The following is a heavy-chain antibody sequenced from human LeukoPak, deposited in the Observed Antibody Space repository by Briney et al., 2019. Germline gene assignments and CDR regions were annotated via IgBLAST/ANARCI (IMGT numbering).Heavy chain of an antibody. J-gene: IGHJ6*03. V-gene: IGHV3-30-3*01. CDR1: GFTFSSFV. CDR2: ISYDGSTE. D-gene: IGHD1-1*01. CDR3: ARRNGLLAARGDV. Sequence: GGSLRLSCAGSGFTFSSFVMHWVRQAPGKGLEWVALISYDGSTEYYADSVKGRFTISRDKSKNTLYLQMNSLRAEDTAVYYWARRNGLLAARGDVWGKGTTVTVSS.